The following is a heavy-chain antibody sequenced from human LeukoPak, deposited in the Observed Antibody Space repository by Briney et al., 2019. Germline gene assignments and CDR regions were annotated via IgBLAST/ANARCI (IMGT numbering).Heavy chain of an antibody. D-gene: IGHD3-22*01. Sequence: ASVKVSYKASGYTFTRYGVSWVRQAPGQGLEWMGWISAYNGNTNYAQKLQGRVTMTTDTPTSTAYMELRSLRSDDTAVYYCARAHGYDSSGYSEAYFDYWGQGTLVTVSS. J-gene: IGHJ4*02. CDR2: ISAYNGNT. CDR3: ARAHGYDSSGYSEAYFDY. V-gene: IGHV1-18*01. CDR1: GYTFTRYG.